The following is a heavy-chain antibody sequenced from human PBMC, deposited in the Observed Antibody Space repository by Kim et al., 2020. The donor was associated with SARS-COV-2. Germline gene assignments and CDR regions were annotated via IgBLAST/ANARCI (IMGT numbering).Heavy chain of an antibody. J-gene: IGHJ3*02. CDR1: GGSISSYY. D-gene: IGHD3-22*01. CDR3: ARRSLGYYDSSGPQAAFDI. V-gene: IGHV4-59*01. Sequence: SETLSLTCTVSGGSISSYYWSWIRQPPGKGLEWIGYIYYSGSTNYNPSLKSRVTISVDTSKNQFSLKLSSVTAADTAVSYCARRSLGYYDSSGPQAAFDIGGQGTMVTVSS. CDR2: IYYSGST.